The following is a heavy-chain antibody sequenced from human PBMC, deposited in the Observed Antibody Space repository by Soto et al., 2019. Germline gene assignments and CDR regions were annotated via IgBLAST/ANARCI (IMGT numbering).Heavy chain of an antibody. CDR1: GVTFSSYG. CDR2: ISYDGTNK. V-gene: IGHV3-30*18. CDR3: AKEKATRGYGFLVDY. Sequence: QVQLVESGGGVVQPGRSLRLSCAASGVTFSSYGMHWVRQAPGKGLEWVAVISYDGTNKYYADSVKGRFTISRDDSKNTLYLQMNSLRPEDTAVYYCAKEKATRGYGFLVDYWGQGTLVTVSS. D-gene: IGHD5-18*01. J-gene: IGHJ4*02.